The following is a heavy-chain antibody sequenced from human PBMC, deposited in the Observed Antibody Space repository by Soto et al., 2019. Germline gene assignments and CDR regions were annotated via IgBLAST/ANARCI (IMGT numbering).Heavy chain of an antibody. CDR3: ASGVQPTTYDF. D-gene: IGHD3-16*01. V-gene: IGHV1-18*01. CDR2: VDPDNVHT. Sequence: ASVKVSCKTSGYGFSNYVVSWVRQAPGQGLEWVGRVDPDNVHTKYAQKLQGRVTMATDTATSTAYMELRSLRSEDTAVYYCASGVQPTTYDFWGKGTMVTVSS. CDR1: GYGFSNYV. J-gene: IGHJ6*03.